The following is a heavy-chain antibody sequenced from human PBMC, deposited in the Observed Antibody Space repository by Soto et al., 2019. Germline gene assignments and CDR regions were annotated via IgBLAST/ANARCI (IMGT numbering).Heavy chain of an antibody. V-gene: IGHV3-30*03. CDR2: ISYDGSYE. D-gene: IGHD2-15*01. CDR1: GFTFSSYG. Sequence: QVQLVESGGGVVQPGRSLRLSCGASGFTFSSYGMHWVRQAPGKGLEWVAGISYDGSYESYADSVKGRCTISRDNSKNTLYVQMTSVGAEDTAVYYCAAGQYCSGGSCYFDPSDYWGEGTLVTV. J-gene: IGHJ4*02. CDR3: AAGQYCSGGSCYFDPSDY.